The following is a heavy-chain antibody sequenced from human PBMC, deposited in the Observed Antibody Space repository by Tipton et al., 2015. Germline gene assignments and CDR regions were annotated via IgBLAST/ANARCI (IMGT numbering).Heavy chain of an antibody. CDR2: ILYDGNNE. CDR3: AKNSAQWLRWDTWFDP. CDR1: GFAFSSYG. D-gene: IGHD6-19*01. Sequence: SLRLSCAASGFAFSSYGIHWVRQAPGKGLEWVAVILYDGNNEFYADSVKGRFIISRDNSKNTVSLQMDSLRAEDTAVYYCAKNSAQWLRWDTWFDPWGQGTLVTVSS. V-gene: IGHV3-30*18. J-gene: IGHJ5*02.